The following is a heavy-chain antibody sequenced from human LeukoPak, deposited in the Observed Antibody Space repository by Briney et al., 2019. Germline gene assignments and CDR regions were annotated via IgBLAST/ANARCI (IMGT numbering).Heavy chain of an antibody. CDR2: IYYSGGT. CDR3: ARRSYYYDSSGYYWLDAFDI. CDR1: GGSISSYY. V-gene: IGHV4-59*08. Sequence: SETLSLTCTVSGGSISSYYWSWIRQPPGKGLEWIGYIYYSGGTNYNPSLKSRVTISVDTSKNQFSLKLSSVTAADTAVYYCARRSYYYDSSGYYWLDAFDIWGQGTMVTVSS. D-gene: IGHD3-22*01. J-gene: IGHJ3*02.